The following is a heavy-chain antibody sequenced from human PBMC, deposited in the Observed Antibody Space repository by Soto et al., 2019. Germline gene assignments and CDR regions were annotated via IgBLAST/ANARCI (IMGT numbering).Heavy chain of an antibody. Sequence: PGGSLRLSCAASGFTFSSYGTHWVRQAPGKGLEWVAVISYDGSNKYYADSVKGRFTISRDNSKNTLYLQMNSLRAEDTAVYYCAKGDYGDYLSWFDPWGQGTLVTVSS. CDR2: ISYDGSNK. V-gene: IGHV3-30*18. CDR3: AKGDYGDYLSWFDP. J-gene: IGHJ5*02. CDR1: GFTFSSYG. D-gene: IGHD4-17*01.